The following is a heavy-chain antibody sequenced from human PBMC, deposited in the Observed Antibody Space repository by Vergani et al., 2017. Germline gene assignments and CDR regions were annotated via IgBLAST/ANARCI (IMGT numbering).Heavy chain of an antibody. J-gene: IGHJ5*02. CDR1: GYTFTGYY. V-gene: IGHV1-69*09. CDR2: IIPILGIA. CDR3: ARDSRGIAARGGDNWFDP. Sequence: QVQLVQSGAEVKKPGASVKVSCKASGYTFTGYYMHWVRQAPGQGLEWMGRIIPILGIANYAQKFQGRVTITADKSTSTAYMELSSLRSEGTAGYYCARDSRGIAARGGDNWFDPWGQGTLVTVSS. D-gene: IGHD6-6*01.